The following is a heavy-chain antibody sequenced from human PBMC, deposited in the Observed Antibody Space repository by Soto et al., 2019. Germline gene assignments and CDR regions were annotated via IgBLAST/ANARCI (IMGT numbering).Heavy chain of an antibody. V-gene: IGHV1-18*01. D-gene: IGHD3-22*01. CDR3: ERGLNTESSAYYAFAF. J-gene: IGHJ4*02. CDR2: VSTNDDRT. CDR1: GYTFTAYG. Sequence: QVQMVQSGPEVKMPGASVKVSCKTSGYTFTAYGLAWLRQAPGQSPEWMGWVSTNDDRTNYARKFQGRVTMTTDRSTATTSLELRSLGTGETAVYYCERGLNTESSAYYAFAFWGQGTLVTVSS.